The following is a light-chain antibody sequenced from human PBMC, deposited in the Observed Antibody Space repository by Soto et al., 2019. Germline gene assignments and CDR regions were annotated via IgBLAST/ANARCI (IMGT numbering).Light chain of an antibody. Sequence: DIQMTQSPSSLSESVRDRVTITCRASQTINSWLAWYQQKPGKAPKVLIFDASSLKTGVPSRFSGSGSGTEFTLTISNLQPDDFATYYCQQYDSYSSGPFGQGTKVDIK. J-gene: IGKJ1*01. CDR1: QTINSW. CDR3: QQYDSYSSGP. CDR2: DAS. V-gene: IGKV1-5*01.